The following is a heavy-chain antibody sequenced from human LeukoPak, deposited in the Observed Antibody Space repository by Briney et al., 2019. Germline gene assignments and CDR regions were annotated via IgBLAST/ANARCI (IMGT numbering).Heavy chain of an antibody. CDR2: ISSSSSYI. CDR1: GFTFSSYS. D-gene: IGHD2-15*01. Sequence: GGSLRLSCAASGFTFSSYSMNWVRQAPGKGLEWVSSISSSSSYIYYADSVKGRFTISRDNAKNSLYLQMNSLRAEDTAVYYCAKLDIVVVVAAKDYFDYWGQGTLVTVSS. J-gene: IGHJ4*02. V-gene: IGHV3-21*01. CDR3: AKLDIVVVVAAKDYFDY.